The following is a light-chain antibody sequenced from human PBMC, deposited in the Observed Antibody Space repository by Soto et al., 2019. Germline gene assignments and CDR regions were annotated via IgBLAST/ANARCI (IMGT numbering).Light chain of an antibody. J-gene: IGKJ2*01. CDR2: GAS. Sequence: EIVMTQSPATLSVSPGERATLSCRASQSVSSNLAWYQQKPGQAPRLLIYGASTRATGIPARFSGSGSGTEFTLTIRSRQSEDFAVYYCQQYNDWPPKQYTFGQGTKLEIK. V-gene: IGKV3-15*01. CDR1: QSVSSN. CDR3: QQYNDWPPKQYT.